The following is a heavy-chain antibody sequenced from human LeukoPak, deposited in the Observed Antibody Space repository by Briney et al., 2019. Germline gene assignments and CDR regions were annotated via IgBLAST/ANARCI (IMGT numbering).Heavy chain of an antibody. CDR1: GGSISSSKYY. CDR3: ASLTTADAFDI. D-gene: IGHD3-22*01. V-gene: IGHV4-39*07. CDR2: IFNSGST. J-gene: IGHJ3*02. Sequence: SETLSLTCTVSGGSISSSKYYWGWIRQPPGKGLEWIGTIFNSGSTHYNPSLKSRVTISVDTSKNQFSLKVSSVTAADTAVYYCASLTTADAFDIWGQGTMVTVSS.